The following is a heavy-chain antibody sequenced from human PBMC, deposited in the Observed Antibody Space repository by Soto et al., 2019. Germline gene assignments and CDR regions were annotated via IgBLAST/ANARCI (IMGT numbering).Heavy chain of an antibody. J-gene: IGHJ3*02. CDR2: IYYSGST. CDR3: ASTDLDSSGYHSADAFDI. Sequence: SETLSLTCTVSGGSISSGGYYWSWIRQHPGKGLEWIGYIYYSGSTYYNPSLKSRVTISVDTSKNQFSLKLSSVTAADTAVYYCASTDLDSSGYHSADAFDIWGQGTMVTVS. V-gene: IGHV4-31*03. D-gene: IGHD3-22*01. CDR1: GGSISSGGYY.